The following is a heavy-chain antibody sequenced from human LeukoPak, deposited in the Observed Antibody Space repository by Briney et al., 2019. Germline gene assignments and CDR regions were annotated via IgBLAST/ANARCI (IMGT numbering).Heavy chain of an antibody. CDR1: GNNFTSTW. Sequence: GESLKISCKGSGNNFTSTWIGWVRQMPGKGLEWMGIIYPGDSDTRYSPSFQGQVTISADKSISTAYLQWSSLKASDTATYYCARHHCSSTSCYGLYYYYMDVWGKGTTVTVSS. CDR3: ARHHCSSTSCYGLYYYYMDV. D-gene: IGHD2-2*01. CDR2: IYPGDSDT. J-gene: IGHJ6*03. V-gene: IGHV5-51*01.